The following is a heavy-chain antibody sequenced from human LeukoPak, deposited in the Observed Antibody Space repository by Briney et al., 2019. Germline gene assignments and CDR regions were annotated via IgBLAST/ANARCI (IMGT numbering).Heavy chain of an antibody. CDR2: IYHSGST. CDR1: GYSISGGYY. D-gene: IGHD3-3*01. Sequence: PSETLSLTCAVSGYSISGGYYWGWIRQPPGKGLEWIGSIYHSGSTYYNPSLKSRVTISVDTSKNQFSLKLSSVTAADTAVYYCARLIPDFWSGYYTFWFDPWGQGTLVTVSS. J-gene: IGHJ5*02. V-gene: IGHV4-38-2*01. CDR3: ARLIPDFWSGYYTFWFDP.